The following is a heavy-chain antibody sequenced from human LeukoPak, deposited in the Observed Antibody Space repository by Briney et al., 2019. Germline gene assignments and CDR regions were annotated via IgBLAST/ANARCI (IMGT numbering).Heavy chain of an antibody. CDR2: IYYSGST. CDR3: ASRTWMQLWFEDY. CDR1: GGSISSYY. V-gene: IGHV4-39*01. J-gene: IGHJ4*02. Sequence: SETLSLTCTVSGGSISSYYWSWIRQPPGKGLEWIGSIYYSGSTYYNPSLKSRVTISVDTSKNQFSLKLSSVTAADTAVYYCASRTWMQLWFEDYWGQGTLVTVSS. D-gene: IGHD5-18*01.